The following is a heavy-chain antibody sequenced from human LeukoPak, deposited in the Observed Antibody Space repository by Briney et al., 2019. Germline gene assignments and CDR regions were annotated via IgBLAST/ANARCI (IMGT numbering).Heavy chain of an antibody. CDR2: ISSNGDNT. V-gene: IGHV3-64D*06. Sequence: GGSLRLSCSVSGFTFSTYVMHWVRQAPGKGLEYVSAISSNGDNTYYADSVKGRFTISRDNSKNTLYLQMSSLRADERDVYYCGRGTGYWGEGTLVTVSS. CDR1: GFTFSTYV. J-gene: IGHJ4*02. CDR3: GRGTGY.